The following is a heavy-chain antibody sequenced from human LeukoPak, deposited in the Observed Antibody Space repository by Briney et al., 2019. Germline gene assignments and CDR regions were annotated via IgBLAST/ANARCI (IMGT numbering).Heavy chain of an antibody. CDR2: IYYSGST. CDR1: GGSISSSSYY. V-gene: IGHV4-39*07. CDR3: ASRIAAAGTDWYFDL. Sequence: SETLSLTCTVSGGSISSSSYYWGWIRQPPGKGLEWIGSIYYSGSTYYNPSLKSRVTISVDTSKNQFSLKLSSVTAADTAVYYCASRIAAAGTDWYFDLWGRGTLVTVSS. J-gene: IGHJ2*01. D-gene: IGHD6-13*01.